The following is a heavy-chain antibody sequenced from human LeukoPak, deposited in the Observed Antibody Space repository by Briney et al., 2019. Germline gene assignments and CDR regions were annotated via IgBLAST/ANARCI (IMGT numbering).Heavy chain of an antibody. D-gene: IGHD5-24*01. CDR3: AKGGDGYNWWGTYFDY. CDR1: GFTFSSYW. J-gene: IGHJ4*02. V-gene: IGHV3-7*01. CDR2: IKQDGSEK. Sequence: PGGSLRLSCAASGFTFSSYWMSWVRQAPGKGLEWVANIKQDGSEKYYVDSVKGRFTISRDNSKNTLYLQMNSLRAEDTAVYYCAKGGDGYNWWGTYFDYWGQGTLVTVSS.